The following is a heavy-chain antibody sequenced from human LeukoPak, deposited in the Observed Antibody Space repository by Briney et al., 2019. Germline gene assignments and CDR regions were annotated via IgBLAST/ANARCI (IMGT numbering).Heavy chain of an antibody. CDR3: ARGLVVVYFDY. CDR2: IYYSGST. J-gene: IGHJ4*02. Sequence: SETLSLTCAVYGGSFSGYYWSWIRHPPGNGRKWIGSIYYSGSTYYNPSLKSRVTISVDTSKNQFSLKLSSVTAADTAVYYCARGLVVVYFDYWGQGTLVTVSS. CDR1: GGSFSGYY. V-gene: IGHV4-34*01. D-gene: IGHD2-15*01.